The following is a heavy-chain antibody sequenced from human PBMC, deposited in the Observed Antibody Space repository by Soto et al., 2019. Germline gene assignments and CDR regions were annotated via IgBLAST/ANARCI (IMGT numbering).Heavy chain of an antibody. CDR2: IYPGDSDT. CDR1: GYRFASYW. V-gene: IGHV5-51*01. Sequence: PGESLKISCKGSGYRFASYWIAWVRQVPGRGLEWMGIIYPGDSDTKYSPSFQGLVTMSVDKSTSTAHLQWNSLKAADTAVYYCARQGSSGYYYYGMDVWGQGTTVTVSS. CDR3: ARQGSSGYYYYGMDV. D-gene: IGHD3-10*01. J-gene: IGHJ6*02.